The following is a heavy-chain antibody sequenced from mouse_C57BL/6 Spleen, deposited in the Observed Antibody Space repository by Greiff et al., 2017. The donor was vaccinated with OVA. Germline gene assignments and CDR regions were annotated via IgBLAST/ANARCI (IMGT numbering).Heavy chain of an antibody. Sequence: VQLQQSGAELVRPGASVTLSCKASGYTFTDYEMHWVKQTPVHGLEWIGAIDPETGGTAYNQKFTGKAILTADKSSSTAYMELRSLTTEDSAADYCRGREDTMAYCFAYWGQGTTLTVSS. D-gene: IGHD1-1*02. CDR1: GYTFTDYE. J-gene: IGHJ2*01. CDR2: IDPETGGT. V-gene: IGHV1-15*01. CDR3: RGREDTMAYCFAY.